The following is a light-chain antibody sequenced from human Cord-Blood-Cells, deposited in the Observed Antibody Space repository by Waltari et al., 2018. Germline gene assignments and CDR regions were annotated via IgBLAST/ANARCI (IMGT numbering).Light chain of an antibody. Sequence: DIQMTQSPSSLSASVGDRVTITCRASQSISSYLNWYQHKPGKAPKLLIYAASSLQSGVPSRCSGSGSATDCTLTISSLQPEDFATYYCQQSYSTPTFGQGTRLEIK. CDR3: QQSYSTPT. V-gene: IGKV1-39*01. CDR1: QSISSY. CDR2: AAS. J-gene: IGKJ5*01.